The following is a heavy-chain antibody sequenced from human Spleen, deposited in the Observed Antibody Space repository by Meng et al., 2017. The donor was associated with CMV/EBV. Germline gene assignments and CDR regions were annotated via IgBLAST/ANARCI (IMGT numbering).Heavy chain of an antibody. CDR1: GFAFINYA. J-gene: IGHJ4*02. CDR2: ISFDGTNK. Sequence: ASGFAFINYAVPWVRQAPGKGLEWVAFISFDGTNKYYADSVGGRFTISRDNSKNTLYRQMSGLRPEDTAVYYCARDYCSGGSCPISHWGQGTLVTVSS. V-gene: IGHV3-30*04. CDR3: ARDYCSGGSCPISH. D-gene: IGHD2-15*01.